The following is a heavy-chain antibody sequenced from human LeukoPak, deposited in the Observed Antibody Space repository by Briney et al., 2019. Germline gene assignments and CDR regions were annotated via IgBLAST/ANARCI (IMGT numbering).Heavy chain of an antibody. CDR1: GGSFSGYY. J-gene: IGHJ6*03. CDR2: INHSGST. D-gene: IGHD3-22*01. Sequence: PSEALSLTCAVYGGSFSGYYWSWICQPPGKGLEWIGEINHSGSTNYNPSLKSRVTISVDTSKNQFSLKLSSVTAADTAVYYCTRGSIAYYYMDVWGKGTTVTISS. CDR3: TRGSIAYYYMDV. V-gene: IGHV4-34*01.